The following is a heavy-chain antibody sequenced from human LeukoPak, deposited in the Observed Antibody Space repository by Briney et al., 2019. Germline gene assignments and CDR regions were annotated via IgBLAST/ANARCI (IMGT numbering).Heavy chain of an antibody. CDR2: TYYRCKWYN. J-gene: IGHJ4*02. CDR3: ARDKSSGWYGGYYFDY. CDR1: GDSVSSNSAA. D-gene: IGHD6-19*01. Sequence: SRTLSLTCAISGDSVSSNSAAWNWIRQSPSRGLEWLGGTYYRCKWYNDYAVSVKSRITINPNTSKNQFSLQLNSVTPEDTAVYYCARDKSSGWYGGYYFDYWGQGTLVTVSS. V-gene: IGHV6-1*01.